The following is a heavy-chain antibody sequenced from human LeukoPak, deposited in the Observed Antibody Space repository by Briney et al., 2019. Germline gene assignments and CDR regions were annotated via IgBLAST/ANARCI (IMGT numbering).Heavy chain of an antibody. CDR2: IYYSGST. V-gene: IGHV4-59*01. D-gene: IGHD3-16*01. CDR1: GGSISSYY. Sequence: SETLSLTCTVSGGSISSYYWSWIRQPPGKGLEWIGYIYYSGSTNYNPTLKSRVTISVDTSKNQFSLKLSSVTAADTAVYYCARGRGSGSYALLSYWGQGTLVTVSS. J-gene: IGHJ4*02. CDR3: ARGRGSGSYALLSY.